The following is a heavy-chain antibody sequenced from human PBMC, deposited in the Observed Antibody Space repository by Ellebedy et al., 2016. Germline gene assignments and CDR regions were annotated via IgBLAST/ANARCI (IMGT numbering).Heavy chain of an antibody. CDR1: GFTFGDYA. J-gene: IGHJ4*02. CDR3: TRDRGLYSSSSGDY. D-gene: IGHD6-6*01. CDR2: IRSKAYGGTT. V-gene: IGHV3-49*03. Sequence: GGSLRLSXTASGFTFGDYAMSWFRQAPGKGLEWVGFIRSKAYGGTTEYAASVKGRFTISRDDSKSIAYLQMNSLKTEDTAVYYCTRDRGLYSSSSGDYWGQGTLVTVSS.